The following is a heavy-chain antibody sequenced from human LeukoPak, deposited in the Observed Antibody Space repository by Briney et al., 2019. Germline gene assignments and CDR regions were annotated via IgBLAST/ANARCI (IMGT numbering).Heavy chain of an antibody. CDR3: ARGSPRPASSNDY. J-gene: IGHJ4*02. D-gene: IGHD6-6*01. V-gene: IGHV4-4*07. CDR1: GVSVRNYY. CDR2: IYTSGST. Sequence: SETLSLTCTVSGVSVRNYYWRWIGQPAGKGLEWIGRIYTSGSTKYNPSLKSRVTISVDKSKNQFSLKLSSVTAADTAVYYCARGSPRPASSNDYWGQGTLVTVSS.